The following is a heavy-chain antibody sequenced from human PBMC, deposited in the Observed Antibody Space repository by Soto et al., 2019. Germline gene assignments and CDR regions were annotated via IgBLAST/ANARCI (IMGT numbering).Heavy chain of an antibody. CDR3: ARDREYYYDSSGNYYYHYGLDV. CDR2: ISGYNGNT. CDR1: GYTLTDYG. D-gene: IGHD3-22*01. V-gene: IGHV1-18*04. J-gene: IGHJ6*02. Sequence: QVQLVESGAEVKKPGASVKVSCKASGYTLTDYGISWVRQAPGQGLEWMGWISGYNGNTKYAQKFQGRVTMTTDTPTTTAYMELRSLRSDDTAVYYCARDREYYYDSSGNYYYHYGLDVWGQGTTVTVS.